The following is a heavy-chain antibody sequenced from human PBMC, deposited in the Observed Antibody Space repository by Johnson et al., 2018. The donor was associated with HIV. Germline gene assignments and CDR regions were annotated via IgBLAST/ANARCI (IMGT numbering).Heavy chain of an antibody. CDR1: GFTFSRYA. V-gene: IGHV3-30*14. CDR3: ARGPEVRGVIIGFDL. D-gene: IGHD3-10*01. J-gene: IGHJ3*01. Sequence: VQLVESGGGVVQPGRSLRLSCAGSGFTFSRYAFHWVRQAPAKGLEWVAAISYDGSDKYHADSVTGRFTISRDNSKNTLYLQMNSLRVEDTAVYFCARGPEVRGVIIGFDLWGQGTMVTVSS. CDR2: ISYDGSDK.